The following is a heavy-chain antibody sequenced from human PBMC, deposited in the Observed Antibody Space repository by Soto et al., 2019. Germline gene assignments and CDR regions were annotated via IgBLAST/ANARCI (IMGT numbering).Heavy chain of an antibody. CDR1: GFTISTYS. CDR3: ATCSGYGDL. J-gene: IGHJ4*02. D-gene: IGHD5-12*01. V-gene: IGHV3-23*01. CDR2: ISVTGDTT. Sequence: EVQLLESGGGLVQPGGSLRLSCAASGFTISTYSITWVRQTPAKGMEWVSGISVTGDTTFYAVSVKGRFTISRDNSKNTVSLQMHSVRVQDRGLYYCATCSGYGDLWGQGPRVTVSS.